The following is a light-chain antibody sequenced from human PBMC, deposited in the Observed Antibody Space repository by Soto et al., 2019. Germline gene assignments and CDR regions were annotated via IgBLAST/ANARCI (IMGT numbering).Light chain of an antibody. Sequence: QSALTQPPSVSGSPGQSVAISCTGTSSDVGGHNRVSWYQQPPGKAPKLLIYDVSNRPSGGSTRFSGSKSGNTASLTISGLQAEDEADYYCTSYASSSAYVFGPGTKVTVL. CDR2: DVS. J-gene: IGLJ1*01. CDR3: TSYASSSAYV. CDR1: SSDVGGHNR. V-gene: IGLV2-18*02.